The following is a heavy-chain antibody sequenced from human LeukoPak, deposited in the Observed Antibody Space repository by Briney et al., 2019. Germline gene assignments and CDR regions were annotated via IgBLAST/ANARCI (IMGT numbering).Heavy chain of an antibody. V-gene: IGHV1-8*03. Sequence: ASVKVSCKASGYTFTSYDINWVRQATGQGLEWMGWMNPNSGNTGYAQKFQGRVTITRNTSISTAYMELSSLRPEDTAVYYCASSSSPAVWYYYMDVWGKGTTVTVSS. J-gene: IGHJ6*03. D-gene: IGHD6-6*01. CDR2: MNPNSGNT. CDR3: ASSSSPAVWYYYMDV. CDR1: GYTFTSYD.